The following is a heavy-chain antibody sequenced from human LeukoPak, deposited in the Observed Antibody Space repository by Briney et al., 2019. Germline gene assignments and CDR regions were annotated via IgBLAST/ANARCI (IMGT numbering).Heavy chain of an antibody. V-gene: IGHV1-2*02. Sequence: SVKVSCKASGYTFTGQYMHWVRQAPGQGLEWMGWINPNSGGTNYAQKFQGRVTMTRDTSISTAYMELSRLRSDDTAVYYCARDDYGVFDAFDIWGQGTMVTVSS. J-gene: IGHJ3*02. D-gene: IGHD4-17*01. CDR1: GYTFTGQY. CDR2: INPNSGGT. CDR3: ARDDYGVFDAFDI.